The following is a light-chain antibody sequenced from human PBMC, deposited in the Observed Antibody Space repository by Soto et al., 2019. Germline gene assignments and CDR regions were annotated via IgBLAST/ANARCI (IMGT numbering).Light chain of an antibody. J-gene: IGKJ1*01. V-gene: IGKV1-5*01. Sequence: DIQMTQSPSTLSASVGDRVTITCRASQSVITWLAWYQQKPGKAPNLLIYDVSSLESGVPSRFSGSGSGTEFTLSISSLQPDDFATYYCQQYISESWTFGQGTKVDIK. CDR1: QSVITW. CDR2: DVS. CDR3: QQYISESWT.